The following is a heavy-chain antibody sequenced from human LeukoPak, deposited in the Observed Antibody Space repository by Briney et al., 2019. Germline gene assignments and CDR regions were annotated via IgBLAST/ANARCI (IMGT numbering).Heavy chain of an antibody. CDR1: GFTFSDYY. CDR3: ARAILGSFGGYYFDY. V-gene: IGHV3-11*06. D-gene: IGHD3-10*01. Sequence: KAGGSLRLSCAASGFTFSDYYMSWIRQAPGKGLEWVSYISSSSSYTNYADSVKGRFTISRDNAKNSLYLQMNSLRAEDTAVYYCARAILGSFGGYYFDYWGQGTLVTVSS. CDR2: ISSSSSYT. J-gene: IGHJ4*02.